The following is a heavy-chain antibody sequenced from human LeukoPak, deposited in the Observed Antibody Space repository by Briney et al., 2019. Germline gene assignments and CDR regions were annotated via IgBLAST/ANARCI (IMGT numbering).Heavy chain of an antibody. Sequence: GGSVRLSCAASGFTFSDYYISWIRQAPGKGLEWVSYISSSGSTIYYADSVKGRFTISRDNAKNSLYLQMNSLRAEDTAVYYCARYGANYYYYGMDVWGQGTTVTVSS. CDR2: ISSSGSTI. V-gene: IGHV3-11*01. CDR3: ARYGANYYYYGMDV. D-gene: IGHD3-10*01. CDR1: GFTFSDYY. J-gene: IGHJ6*02.